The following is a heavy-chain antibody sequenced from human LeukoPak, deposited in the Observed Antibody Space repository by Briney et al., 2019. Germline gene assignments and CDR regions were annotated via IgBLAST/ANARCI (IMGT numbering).Heavy chain of an antibody. CDR2: FYSGGSR. CDR1: GFTVSSNY. V-gene: IGHV3-53*01. D-gene: IGHD5-18*01. CDR3: ARGSGVQVWFSLDY. Sequence: GGSLRLSCADSGFTVSSNYMSWVRQAPGKGLEWVSVFYSGGSRCYADSVKGRLTISRDNSKNTLYFQMNSLRAEDTAVYYCARGSGVQVWFSLDYWGQGTLVTVSS. J-gene: IGHJ4*02.